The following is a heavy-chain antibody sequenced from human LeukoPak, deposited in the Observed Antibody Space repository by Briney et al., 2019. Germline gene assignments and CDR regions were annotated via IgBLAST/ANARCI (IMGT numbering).Heavy chain of an antibody. CDR2: IDPSDSYT. J-gene: IGHJ3*02. D-gene: IGHD3-22*01. V-gene: IGHV5-10-1*01. CDR3: ARLEGVVVTPGRAAFDI. Sequence: HGESLNFSCKGSGSSFTSYWISWVRQLPGKGLELMGRIDPSDSYTNYSPSFQGHVTISADKSISTAYLQWSSLKASDTTMYYCARLEGVVVTPGRAAFDIWGQGTMVTVSS. CDR1: GSSFTSYW.